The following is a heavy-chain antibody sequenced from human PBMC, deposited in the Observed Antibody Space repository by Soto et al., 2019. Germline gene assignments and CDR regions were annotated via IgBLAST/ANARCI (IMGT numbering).Heavy chain of an antibody. V-gene: IGHV4-4*02. CDR3: ARNGDCTSGICYVGWFDP. CDR1: GGSMRNDDW. J-gene: IGHJ5*02. Sequence: QVQLQESGPGLVEPSGTLSLTCGVSGGSMRNDDWWSWVRQTPGKGLEWIGEISHYGNTNYNPSLKSRVTMSIDTSMNQFSLKVRSLTAADTAMYYCARNGDCTSGICYVGWFDPWGQGTLVSVSS. CDR2: ISHYGNT. D-gene: IGHD2-2*01.